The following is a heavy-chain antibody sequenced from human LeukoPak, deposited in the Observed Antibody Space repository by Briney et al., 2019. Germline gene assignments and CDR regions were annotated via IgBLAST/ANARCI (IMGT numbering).Heavy chain of an antibody. J-gene: IGHJ5*02. D-gene: IGHD6-13*01. V-gene: IGHV4-61*02. Sequence: SETLSLTCTVSGGAISSGSYYWRWIRQPAGKGLEWIGRIYTSGSTNYNPSLKSRVTISVDTSKNQFSLKLSSVTAADTAVYYCAMSGYSSSWYTHRHTINWFDPWGQGTLVTVSS. CDR2: IYTSGST. CDR1: GGAISSGSYY. CDR3: AMSGYSSSWYTHRHTINWFDP.